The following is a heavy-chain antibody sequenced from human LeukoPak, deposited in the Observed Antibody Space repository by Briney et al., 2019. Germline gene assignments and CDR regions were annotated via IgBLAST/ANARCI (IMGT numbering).Heavy chain of an antibody. Sequence: LETLSLTCTVSGGSISSYYWSWIRQPPGEGLECIGYIYYSGTTNYNPSLKSRVTISVDTSKNQFSLKLSSVTAADTAVYYCAGQPLVGKTSGGFDYWGQGTLVTVSS. CDR2: IYYSGTT. D-gene: IGHD2-15*01. CDR1: GGSISSYY. J-gene: IGHJ4*02. V-gene: IGHV4-59*08. CDR3: AGQPLVGKTSGGFDY.